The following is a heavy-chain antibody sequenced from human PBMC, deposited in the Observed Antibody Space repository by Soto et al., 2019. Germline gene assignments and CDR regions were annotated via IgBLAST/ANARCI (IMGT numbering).Heavy chain of an antibody. V-gene: IGHV4-30-4*01. CDR2: IYYSGST. Sequence: QVQLQESGPGLVKPSQTLSLTCTVSGGSISSGDYYWSWIRQPPGKGLEWIGYIYYSGSTYYNPSLKSRVTISVDTSKNQFSLKLSSVTAADTAVYYCARRGRDCSSTSCHAPYDYWGQGTLVTVSS. CDR1: GGSISSGDYY. D-gene: IGHD2-2*01. J-gene: IGHJ4*02. CDR3: ARRGRDCSSTSCHAPYDY.